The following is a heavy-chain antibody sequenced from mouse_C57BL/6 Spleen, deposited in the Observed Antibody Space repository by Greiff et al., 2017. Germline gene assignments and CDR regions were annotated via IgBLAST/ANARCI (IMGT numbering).Heavy chain of an antibody. Sequence: EVQRVESGGGLVKPGGSLKLSCAASGFTFSDYGMHWVRQAPEKGLEWVAYISSGSSTIYYADTVKGRFTISRDNAKNTLFLQMTSLRSEDTAMYYCARSQGYSRVYFDYWGQGTTLTVSS. J-gene: IGHJ2*01. CDR2: ISSGSSTI. D-gene: IGHD2-3*01. CDR1: GFTFSDYG. CDR3: ARSQGYSRVYFDY. V-gene: IGHV5-17*01.